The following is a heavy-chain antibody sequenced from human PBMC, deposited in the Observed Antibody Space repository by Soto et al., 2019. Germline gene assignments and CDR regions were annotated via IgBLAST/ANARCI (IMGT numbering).Heavy chain of an antibody. CDR2: INHSGST. V-gene: IGHV4-34*01. CDR3: ARGRHSTDLKYYYYYAMDV. J-gene: IGHJ6*02. Sequence: QVQLQQWGAGLLKPSETLSLTCAVYGGSFSGYYWSWIRQPPGKGLEWIGEINHSGSTNYNPSLKIRVTISIDTARNPFSLKLTSVAAADTAVYYCARGRHSTDLKYYYYYAMDVWGQGTTVTVSS. CDR1: GGSFSGYY. D-gene: IGHD6-13*01.